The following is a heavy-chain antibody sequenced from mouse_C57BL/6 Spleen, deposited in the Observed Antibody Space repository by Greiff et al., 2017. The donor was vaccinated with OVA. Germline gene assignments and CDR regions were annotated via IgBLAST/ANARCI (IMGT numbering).Heavy chain of an antibody. CDR3: ARRDTTVVDAMDY. D-gene: IGHD1-1*01. CDR1: GYTFTDYN. Sequence: EVQLQQSGPELVKPGASVKMSCKASGYTFTDYNMHWVKQSHGKSLEWIGYINPNNGGTSYNQKFKGKATLTVNKSSSTAYMELRSLTSEDSAVYHCARRDTTVVDAMDYWGQGTSVTVSS. CDR2: INPNNGGT. V-gene: IGHV1-22*01. J-gene: IGHJ4*01.